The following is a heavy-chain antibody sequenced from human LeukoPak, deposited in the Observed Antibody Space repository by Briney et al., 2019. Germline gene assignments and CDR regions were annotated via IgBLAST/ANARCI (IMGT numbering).Heavy chain of an antibody. CDR2: IWYDGSNK. Sequence: PGRSLRLSCAASGFTFSSYGMHWVRQAPGKGLEWVAVIWYDGSNKYYADSVKGRFTISRDNAKNSLYLQMNSLRDDDTALYYCARRPYSDTSGRLSDVWGQGTTVTVSS. J-gene: IGHJ6*02. D-gene: IGHD3-22*01. V-gene: IGHV3-33*01. CDR1: GFTFSSYG. CDR3: ARRPYSDTSGRLSDV.